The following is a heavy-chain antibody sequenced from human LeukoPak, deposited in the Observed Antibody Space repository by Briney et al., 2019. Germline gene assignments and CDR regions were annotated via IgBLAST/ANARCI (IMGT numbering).Heavy chain of an antibody. CDR1: GYSFTSYW. D-gene: IGHD6-19*01. J-gene: IGHJ3*02. V-gene: IGHV5-51*01. CDR3: ARPGTSNGWYKDAFDI. Sequence: GESLKISCKGSGYSFTSYWIGWVRQIPGKGLESMGIIYPGDSDTRYSPSFQGQVTISADKSISTAYLQWSSLKASDTAMYYCARPGTSNGWYKDAFDIWGQGTMVTVSS. CDR2: IYPGDSDT.